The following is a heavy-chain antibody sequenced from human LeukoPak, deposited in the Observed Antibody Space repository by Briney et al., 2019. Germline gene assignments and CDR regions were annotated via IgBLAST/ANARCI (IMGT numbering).Heavy chain of an antibody. Sequence: GGSLRLSCAASGFTFSTYWMHWVRQAPGKGLAWVSRIRPEGTTTAYADSVKGRFTISRDNAKNTLFLQMNSLSAEDTAVYYCARDLDWILFDYWGQGTLVTVSS. CDR2: IRPEGTTT. D-gene: IGHD3-9*01. CDR1: GFTFSTYW. J-gene: IGHJ4*02. V-gene: IGHV3-74*03. CDR3: ARDLDWILFDY.